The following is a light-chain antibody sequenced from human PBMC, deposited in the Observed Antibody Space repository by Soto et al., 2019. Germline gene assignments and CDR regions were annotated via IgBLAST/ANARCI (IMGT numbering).Light chain of an antibody. CDR3: QQYNNWPLT. J-gene: IGKJ4*01. Sequence: EIVMTQSPATLSLSPGERATLSSGPVRGFTTNLAWNHKKLGKAPRLLFYGAATRATGIPARFSGSGSGTEFTLTISSLQSEDFAVYYCQQYNNWPLTFGGGTKVEIK. CDR1: RGFTTN. V-gene: IGKV3-15*01. CDR2: GAA.